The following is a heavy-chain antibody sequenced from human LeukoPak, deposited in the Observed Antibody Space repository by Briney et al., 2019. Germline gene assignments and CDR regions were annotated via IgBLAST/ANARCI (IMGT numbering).Heavy chain of an antibody. J-gene: IGHJ5*02. CDR2: IYYSGST. CDR1: GGSISSYY. V-gene: IGHV4-59*12. CDR3: ARDAGVGATTIDWFDP. D-gene: IGHD1-26*01. Sequence: PSETLSLTCTVSGGSISSYYWSWIRQPPGKGLEWIGSIYYSGSTYYNPSLKSRVTISVDTSKNQFSLKLSSVTAADTAVYYCARDAGVGATTIDWFDPWGQGTLVTVSS.